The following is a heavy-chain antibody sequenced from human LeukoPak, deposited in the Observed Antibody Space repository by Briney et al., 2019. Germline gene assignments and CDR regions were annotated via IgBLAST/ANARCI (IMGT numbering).Heavy chain of an antibody. CDR2: IYYSGST. Sequence: PSQTLSLTCTVSGGSLSSGGYYWSWIRQHPGTGLEWIGYIYYSGSTYYNPSLKSRVTISVDTSKNQFSLKLSSVTAADTAVYYCARAGSSAYLIDYWGQGTLVTVSS. J-gene: IGHJ4*02. CDR1: GGSLSSGGYY. CDR3: ARAGSSAYLIDY. V-gene: IGHV4-31*03. D-gene: IGHD3-22*01.